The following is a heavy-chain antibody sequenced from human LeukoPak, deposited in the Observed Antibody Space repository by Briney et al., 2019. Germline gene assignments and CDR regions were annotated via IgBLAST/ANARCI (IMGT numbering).Heavy chain of an antibody. CDR3: ARDKGDSSSSQKVDY. J-gene: IGHJ4*02. Sequence: PGGSLRLSCAASGFTFSSYAMHWVRQAPGKGLEWVAVISYDGSNKYYADSVRGRFTISRDNAKNSLYLQMSSLRDEDTAVYYCARDKGDSSSSQKVDYWGQGTLVTVSS. D-gene: IGHD6-6*01. CDR2: ISYDGSNK. CDR1: GFTFSSYA. V-gene: IGHV3-30-3*01.